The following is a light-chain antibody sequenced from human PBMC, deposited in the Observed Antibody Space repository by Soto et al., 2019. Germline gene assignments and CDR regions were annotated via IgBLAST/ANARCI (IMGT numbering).Light chain of an antibody. Sequence: DIQMTQSPSTLSASVGDRVTITCRASQSISSWLAWYQQKPGKAHKLLIYDASSLESGVPSRFSGSGSGTEFTLTISSLQPDDFATYYCQQYNSYRLTFGGGTKVEIK. J-gene: IGKJ4*01. V-gene: IGKV1-5*01. CDR2: DAS. CDR1: QSISSW. CDR3: QQYNSYRLT.